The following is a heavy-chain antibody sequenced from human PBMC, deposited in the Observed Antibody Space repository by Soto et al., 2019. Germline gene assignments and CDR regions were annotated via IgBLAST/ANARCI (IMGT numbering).Heavy chain of an antibody. CDR1: GFTFSDYY. V-gene: IGHV3-11*03. CDR2: ISTNSDT. Sequence: QVQLTQSGGGLVKPGGSLRLFCAASGFTFSDYYMTWIRQTPVKGLEWVSYISTNSDTYYAESLRGRFTIYRDNARNSVYLQMNSLRVEDSAMYYCARGHYSMDVWGQGTTVTVS. J-gene: IGHJ6*02. CDR3: ARGHYSMDV.